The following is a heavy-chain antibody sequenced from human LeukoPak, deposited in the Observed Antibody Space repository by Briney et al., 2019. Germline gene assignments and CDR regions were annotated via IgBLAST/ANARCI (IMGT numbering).Heavy chain of an antibody. J-gene: IGHJ4*02. V-gene: IGHV3-48*04. CDR2: ISSSGSTI. D-gene: IGHD6-13*01. CDR1: GFAFSSYW. Sequence: GGSLRLSCAASGFAFSSYWMNWVRQAPGKGLEWVSYISSSGSTIYYADSVKGRFTISRDNAKNSLYLQMSSLRAEDTAVYYCARMQQLVDFVDYWGQGTLVSVSS. CDR3: ARMQQLVDFVDY.